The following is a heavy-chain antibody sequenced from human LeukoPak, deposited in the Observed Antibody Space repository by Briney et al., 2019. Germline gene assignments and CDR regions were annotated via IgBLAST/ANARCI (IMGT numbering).Heavy chain of an antibody. J-gene: IGHJ5*02. CDR1: GFTFSSYS. V-gene: IGHV3-21*01. CDR3: ARVWGGSYSPSESDP. CDR2: ISSSSSYI. Sequence: PGGSRRLSCAASGFTFSSYSMNWVRQAPGKGLEWVSSISSSSSYIYYADSVKGRFTISRDNAKNSLYLQMNSLRAEDTAVYYCARVWGGSYSPSESDPWGQGTLVTVSS. D-gene: IGHD1-26*01.